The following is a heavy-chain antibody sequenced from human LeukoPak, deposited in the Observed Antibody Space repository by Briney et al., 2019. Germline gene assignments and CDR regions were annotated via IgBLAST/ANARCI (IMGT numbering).Heavy chain of an antibody. V-gene: IGHV3-23*01. Sequence: GGSLRLSCVASGFNFSTYWMTWVRQAPGKGLEWVSGIHGNGETTYYGDSVKGRFTISRDNSKSTLYLQMNSLRVEDTAEYFCGRDPNGDYVGAFEFWGQGTKVAVSS. J-gene: IGHJ3*01. CDR3: GRDPNGDYVGAFEF. CDR1: GFNFSTYW. D-gene: IGHD3-16*01. CDR2: IHGNGETT.